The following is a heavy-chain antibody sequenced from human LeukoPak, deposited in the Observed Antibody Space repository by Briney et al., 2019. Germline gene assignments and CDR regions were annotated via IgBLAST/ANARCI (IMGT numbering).Heavy chain of an antibody. CDR3: ARTVGATNYFDY. J-gene: IGHJ4*02. Sequence: GGSLRLSCAASGFTFSDYYMSWIRQAPGKGLEWVSYISGSSSYTNYADSVKGRFTISRDNAKNSLYLQMNSLRAEDTAVYYCARTVGATNYFDYWGQGTLVTVSS. CDR1: GFTFSDYY. V-gene: IGHV3-11*03. D-gene: IGHD1-26*01. CDR2: ISGSSSYT.